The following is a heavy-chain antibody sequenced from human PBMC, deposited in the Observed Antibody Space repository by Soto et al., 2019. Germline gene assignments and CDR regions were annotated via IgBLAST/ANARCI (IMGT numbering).Heavy chain of an antibody. V-gene: IGHV3-74*01. CDR2: INSDGSST. CDR3: ARDSVIRSYYYDSSGYPWFDP. CDR1: GFTFSSYW. J-gene: IGHJ5*02. D-gene: IGHD3-22*01. Sequence: QPGGSLRLSCAASGFTFSSYWMHWVRQAPGKGLVWVSRINSDGSSTSYADSVKGRFTISRDNAKNTLYLQMNSLRAEDTAVYYCARDSVIRSYYYDSSGYPWFDPWGQGTLVTVSS.